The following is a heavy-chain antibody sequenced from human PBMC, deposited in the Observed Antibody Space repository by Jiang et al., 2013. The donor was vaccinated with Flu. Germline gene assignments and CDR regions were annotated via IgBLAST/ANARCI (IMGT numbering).Heavy chain of an antibody. Sequence: QSGSELEKPGASVKISCRATGYTFTTCAMNWVRQVPGQGLESLGWINTNTGKATYAPGASQGRFVLSFDTSVSTAYLQISGLQAADTAIYYCARGCTTGYYD. CDR3: ARGCTTGYYD. CDR1: GYTFTTCA. D-gene: IGHD1-1*01. CDR2: INTNTGKA. V-gene: IGHV7-4-1*02. J-gene: IGHJ6*01.